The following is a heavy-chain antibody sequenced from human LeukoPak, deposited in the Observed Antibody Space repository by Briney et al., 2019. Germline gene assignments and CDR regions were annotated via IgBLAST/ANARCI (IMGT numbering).Heavy chain of an antibody. CDR3: ARTSYSSGLNWFDP. CDR2: IYTSGST. J-gene: IGHJ5*02. D-gene: IGHD6-19*01. V-gene: IGHV4-61*02. CDR1: GGSISSGSYY. Sequence: PSQILSLTCTVSGGSISSGSYYWSWIRQPAGKGLEWIGRIYTSGSTNYNPSLKSRVTISVDTSKNQFSLKLSSVTAADTAVYYCARTSYSSGLNWFDPWGQGTLVTVSS.